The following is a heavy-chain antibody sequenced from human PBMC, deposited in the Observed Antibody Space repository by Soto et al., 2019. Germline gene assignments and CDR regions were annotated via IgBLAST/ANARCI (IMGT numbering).Heavy chain of an antibody. J-gene: IGHJ4*02. Sequence: QVQLVQSGAEVKKPGASVKVSCKASGYTFTSYGISWVRQAPGQGLEWMGWISAYNGNTNYAQKLQGRVTMTTDTSPRTDYMGLRSLRSDDTAVYYCARITMVRGVIITWHSWGQGSLVIVSS. V-gene: IGHV1-18*01. D-gene: IGHD3-10*01. CDR2: ISAYNGNT. CDR1: GYTFTSYG. CDR3: ARITMVRGVIITWHS.